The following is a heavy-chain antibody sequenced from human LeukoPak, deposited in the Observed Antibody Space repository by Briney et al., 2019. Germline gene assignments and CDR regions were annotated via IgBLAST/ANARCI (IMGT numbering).Heavy chain of an antibody. CDR1: EFTFSDYY. Sequence: GGSLRLSCVVSEFTFSDYYMSWIRQVPGKGLEWISYISGSGATIYYAAYVKGRFTITRDNAKNSLYLQMNSLRAEDTAVYYCARDSTPYCGGDCSLGYWGQGTLVTVSS. CDR3: ARDSTPYCGGDCSLGY. CDR2: ISGSGATI. V-gene: IGHV3-11*01. J-gene: IGHJ4*02. D-gene: IGHD2-21*02.